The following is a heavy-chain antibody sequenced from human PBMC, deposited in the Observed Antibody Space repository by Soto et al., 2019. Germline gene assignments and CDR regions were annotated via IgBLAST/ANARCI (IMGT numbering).Heavy chain of an antibody. J-gene: IGHJ4*02. D-gene: IGHD6-13*01. CDR3: AREDSSNSLFDF. Sequence: GGSLRLCCAASGFTFSSHGMHWVRQAPGKGLEWVAVIWYDGSNKYYADSVKGRFTISRDKSKNTLYLQMNSLRAEDTAVYYCAREDSSNSLFDFWGQGTLVTVSS. CDR1: GFTFSSHG. CDR2: IWYDGSNK. V-gene: IGHV3-33*01.